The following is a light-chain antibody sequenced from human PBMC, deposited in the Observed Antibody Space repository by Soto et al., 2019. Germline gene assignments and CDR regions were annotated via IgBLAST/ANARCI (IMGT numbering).Light chain of an antibody. J-gene: IGKJ4*01. V-gene: IGKV4-1*01. CDR2: WAS. Sequence: DIVMIQSPDSLAVSLGERATINCESSQSVLYSTNNKNYLAWYQQKPGQPPKLLIYWASTRESGVPDRFSGSGSGTDFALTISSLQAEDVAVYYCQQYYSLPLTFGGGTKVDIK. CDR1: QSVLYSTNNKNY. CDR3: QQYYSLPLT.